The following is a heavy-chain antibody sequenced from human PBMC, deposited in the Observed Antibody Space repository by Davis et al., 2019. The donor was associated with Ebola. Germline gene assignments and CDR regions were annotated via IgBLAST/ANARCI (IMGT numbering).Heavy chain of an antibody. Sequence: PSETLSLTCTVSGGSISSYYWSWIRQPPGKGLEWIGYIYYSGSTNYNPSLKSRVTISVDTSKNQFSLKLSSVTAADTAVYYCARAHSEEAFDYWGQGTLVTVSS. CDR3: ARAHSEEAFDY. CDR2: IYYSGST. J-gene: IGHJ4*02. CDR1: GGSISSYY. V-gene: IGHV4-59*01.